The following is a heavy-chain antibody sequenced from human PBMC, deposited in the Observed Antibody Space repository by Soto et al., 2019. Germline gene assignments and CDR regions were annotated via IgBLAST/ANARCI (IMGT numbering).Heavy chain of an antibody. V-gene: IGHV4-31*03. CDR1: GGSISSGGYY. Sequence: QVQLQESGPGLVKPSQTLSLTCTVSGGSISSGGYYWSWIRQHPGKGLEWIGYIYYSGSTYYNPALKSRVTISMNTSKNQFSLELSSVTAADTAVYYCARGPGTMAKIDYWGQGTLVTVSS. CDR3: ARGPGTMAKIDY. D-gene: IGHD3-10*01. CDR2: IYYSGST. J-gene: IGHJ4*02.